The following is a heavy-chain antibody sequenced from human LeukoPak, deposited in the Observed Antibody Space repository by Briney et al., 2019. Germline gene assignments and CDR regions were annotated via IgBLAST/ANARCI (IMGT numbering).Heavy chain of an antibody. Sequence: EASVKVSCKASGYTFTGYYMHWVRQAPGQGLEGMGWINPNSGGTNYAQKFQGRVTMTRDTSISTAYMKLSRLRSDDTAVYYCARRRHYCSSTSCYYDAFDIWGQGTMVTVSS. V-gene: IGHV1-2*02. CDR3: ARRRHYCSSTSCYYDAFDI. D-gene: IGHD2-2*01. J-gene: IGHJ3*02. CDR2: INPNSGGT. CDR1: GYTFTGYY.